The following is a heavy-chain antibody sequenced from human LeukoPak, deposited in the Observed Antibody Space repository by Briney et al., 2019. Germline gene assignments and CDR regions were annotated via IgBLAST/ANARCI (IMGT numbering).Heavy chain of an antibody. J-gene: IGHJ5*02. CDR3: AREGLRSFKWFDP. CDR1: GCTFSSCA. V-gene: IGHV1-69*04. CDR2: SIHILCIP. D-gene: IGHD4-17*01. Sequence: SSVKVSCKACGCTFSSCAIRWVRPPAGRGLEWMGRSIHILCIPHYAHKLQGRVTITGNKSTNTAYMELCRLRSEDTAVYYCAREGLRSFKWFDPWGQGTLVTVSS.